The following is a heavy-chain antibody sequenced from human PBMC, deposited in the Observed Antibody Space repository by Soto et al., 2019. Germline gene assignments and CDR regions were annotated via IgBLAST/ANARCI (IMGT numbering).Heavy chain of an antibody. CDR2: ISGSGGST. D-gene: IGHD4-17*01. Sequence: EVQLLESGGGLVQPGGSLRLSCAASGFTFSSYAMNWVRQAPGKGLEWVSVISGSGGSTYYADSVKGRFTISRDNSKNTLYLQMNSLRAEDTAVYYCAIRTVGWYFDLWGCGTLVTVSS. J-gene: IGHJ2*01. CDR1: GFTFSSYA. CDR3: AIRTVGWYFDL. V-gene: IGHV3-23*01.